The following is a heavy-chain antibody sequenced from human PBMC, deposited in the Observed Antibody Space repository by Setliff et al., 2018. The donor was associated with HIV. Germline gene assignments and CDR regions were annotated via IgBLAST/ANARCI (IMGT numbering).Heavy chain of an antibody. CDR2: IYYNGNT. CDR3: AKRPGYGYPFHI. V-gene: IGHV4-39*01. CDR1: GGSISSTTYW. Sequence: SETLSLTCTVSGGSISSTTYWWGWIRQPPGKGLEWIGTIYYNGNTFYDPSLKSRVTISIDMSKNQFSLKLTTVAAADTAVYYCAKRPGYGYPFHIWGQGKMVTVSS. J-gene: IGHJ3*02. D-gene: IGHD5-18*01.